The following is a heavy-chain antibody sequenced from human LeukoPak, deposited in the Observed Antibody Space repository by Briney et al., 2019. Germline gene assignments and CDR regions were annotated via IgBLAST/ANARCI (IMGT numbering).Heavy chain of an antibody. CDR2: IYTSGST. V-gene: IGHV4-4*07. Sequence: SEALSLTCTVSGGSISSYYWSWIRQPAGKGLEWIGRIYTSGSTNYNPSLKSRVTISVDTSKNQFSLKLSSVTAADTAVYYCARADYDILTGYSTIDYWGQGTLVTVSS. CDR1: GGSISSYY. J-gene: IGHJ4*02. CDR3: ARADYDILTGYSTIDY. D-gene: IGHD3-9*01.